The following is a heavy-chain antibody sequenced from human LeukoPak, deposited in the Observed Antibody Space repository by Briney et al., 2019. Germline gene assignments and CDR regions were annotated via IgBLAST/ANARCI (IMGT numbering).Heavy chain of an antibody. CDR2: ISWNSGSI. V-gene: IGHV3-9*01. CDR3: ATSLRFFEYFSNLLDY. D-gene: IGHD3-3*01. CDR1: GFTFDDYA. Sequence: PGGSLRLSCAASGFTFDDYAMHWVRQAPGKGLEWVSGISWNSGSIGYADSVKGRFTISRDNAKNSLYLQMNSLRAEDTAVYYCATSLRFFEYFSNLLDYWGQGTLVTVSS. J-gene: IGHJ4*02.